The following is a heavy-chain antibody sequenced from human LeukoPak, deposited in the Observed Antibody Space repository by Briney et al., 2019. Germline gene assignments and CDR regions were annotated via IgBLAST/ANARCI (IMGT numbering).Heavy chain of an antibody. CDR3: ARTGYSINWVDY. V-gene: IGHV6-1*01. D-gene: IGHD6-13*01. J-gene: IGHJ4*02. CDR1: GDSLSDKMPA. Sequence: SQTLSLTSAISGDSLSDKMPAWNWIRQPPSRGLEWLGRTYYRSKWYNDYAVSVKSRITIKPDTSKNQFSLQLNSVTPEDTAVYYCARTGYSINWVDYWGQGTLVTVSS. CDR2: TYYRSKWYN.